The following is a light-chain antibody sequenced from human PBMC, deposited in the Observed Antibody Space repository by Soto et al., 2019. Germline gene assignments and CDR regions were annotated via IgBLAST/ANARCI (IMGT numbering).Light chain of an antibody. V-gene: IGKV3D-15*01. CDR1: QSVSTN. Sequence: EIMVTQFPATLSESPGERVTLSCRASQSVSTNLAWYQQRPGEGPRLLIFDASARAVDIPGRFSGSGSGTEFTLTISSLQPEDFAVYFCHSYDKWPPGAFGQGTKVGIK. CDR3: HSYDKWPPGA. J-gene: IGKJ1*01. CDR2: DAS.